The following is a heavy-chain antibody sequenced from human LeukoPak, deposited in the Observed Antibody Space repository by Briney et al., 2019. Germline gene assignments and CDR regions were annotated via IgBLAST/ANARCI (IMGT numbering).Heavy chain of an antibody. Sequence: SVKVSCKASGGTFSSYAISWVRQAPGQGLEWMGGIIPIFGTANYAQKFQGRVTVTADESTSTAYMELSSLRSEDTAVYYCARDKDIVVVPAVPPSYYYYYGMDVWGQGTTVTVSS. CDR2: IIPIFGTA. V-gene: IGHV1-69*13. J-gene: IGHJ6*02. CDR3: ARDKDIVVVPAVPPSYYYYYGMDV. CDR1: GGTFSSYA. D-gene: IGHD2-2*01.